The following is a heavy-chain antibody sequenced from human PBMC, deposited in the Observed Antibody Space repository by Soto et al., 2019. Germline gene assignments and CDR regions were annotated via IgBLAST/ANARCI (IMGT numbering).Heavy chain of an antibody. CDR3: SLEKYHDYVGGACDY. V-gene: IGHV1-18*01. CDR2: ISVYNDNA. CDR1: GYTFINYG. Sequence: QVQLVQSGAEVKKPGASVKVSCKTSGYTFINYGFSWVRQSPGQGLDWMGWISVYNDNADYAQKFQGRVTMTTDTSTSTAYMELRSLTSDDTAVYYCSLEKYHDYVGGACDYWGQGTLVTVSS. J-gene: IGHJ4*02. D-gene: IGHD2-2*01.